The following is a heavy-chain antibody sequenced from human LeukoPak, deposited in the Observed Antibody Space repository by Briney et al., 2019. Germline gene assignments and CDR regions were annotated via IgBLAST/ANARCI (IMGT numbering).Heavy chain of an antibody. CDR3: ARDDYYYYYMDV. CDR1: GGSISSGSYY. J-gene: IGHJ6*03. Sequence: PSETLSLTCTVSGGSISSGSYYWSWIRQPAGKGLEWIGRIYTSGSTNYNPSLKSRVTISVDTSENQFSLKLSSVTAADTAVYYCARDDYYYYYMDVWGKGTTVTVSS. V-gene: IGHV4-61*02. CDR2: IYTSGST.